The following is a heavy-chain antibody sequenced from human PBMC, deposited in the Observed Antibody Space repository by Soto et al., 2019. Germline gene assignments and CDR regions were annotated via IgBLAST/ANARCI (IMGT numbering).Heavy chain of an antibody. CDR3: ARTWGFTFGGVIEKYNWFDP. J-gene: IGHJ5*02. CDR2: IYHSGST. V-gene: IGHV4-30-2*01. D-gene: IGHD3-16*02. Sequence: SATLSLTCAVSGGSISSGGYSWSWIRQPPGKGLEWIGYIYHSGSTYYNPSLKSRVTISVDRSKNQFSLKLSSVTAADTAGYYCARTWGFTFGGVIEKYNWFDPWGQGTLVTVYS. CDR1: GGSISSGGYS.